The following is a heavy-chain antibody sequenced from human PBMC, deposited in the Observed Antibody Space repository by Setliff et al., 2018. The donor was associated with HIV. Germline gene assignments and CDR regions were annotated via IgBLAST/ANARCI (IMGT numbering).Heavy chain of an antibody. D-gene: IGHD6-19*01. CDR1: GGSISSGGYY. V-gene: IGHV4-39*07. Sequence: SETLSLTCTVSGGSISSGGYYWSWIRQPPGKGLEWIGSIYHSGSTYYNPSLKSRVTISVDTSKNQFSLKLSSVTAADTAVYYCARRTPRLVDAFDIWGQGTMVTVSS. J-gene: IGHJ3*02. CDR3: ARRTPRLVDAFDI. CDR2: IYHSGST.